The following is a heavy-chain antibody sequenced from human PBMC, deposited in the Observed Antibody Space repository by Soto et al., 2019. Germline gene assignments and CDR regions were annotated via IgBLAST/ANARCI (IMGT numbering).Heavy chain of an antibody. CDR2: MNPNSGNT. D-gene: IGHD6-13*01. CDR3: ASRRYRGSWYYYYYYGRDV. CDR1: GYTFTSYD. J-gene: IGHJ6*02. Sequence: QVQLVQSGAEVKKPGASVKVSCKASGYTFTSYDINWVRQATGQGLEWMGWMNPNSGNTGYAQKFQGRVTMTRNTXISTAYMELRSMRSEHTAVDYGASRRYRGSWYYYYYYGRDVSGHGTRVTVSS. V-gene: IGHV1-8*01.